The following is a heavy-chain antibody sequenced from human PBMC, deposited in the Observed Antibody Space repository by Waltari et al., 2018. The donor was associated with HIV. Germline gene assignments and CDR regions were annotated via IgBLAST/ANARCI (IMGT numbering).Heavy chain of an antibody. D-gene: IGHD3-10*01. CDR3: ASARETMGVDFDS. CDR1: GGTFISYS. Sequence: QVQLVQSGAEVKKPGSSVRVYCKASGGTFISYSINWVRQVPGQGLEWLGRIIPNSGTANNAQKFQGRITITADESTSTAYMELRNLKSDDTAVYFCASARETMGVDFDSWGQGTLVNVSS. V-gene: IGHV1-69*08. J-gene: IGHJ4*02. CDR2: IIPNSGTA.